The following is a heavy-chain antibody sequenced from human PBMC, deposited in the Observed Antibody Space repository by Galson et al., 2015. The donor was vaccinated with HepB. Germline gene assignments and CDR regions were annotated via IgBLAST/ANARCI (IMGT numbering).Heavy chain of an antibody. CDR3: TNFSRWY. Sequence: SLRLSCAASGFSFNNAWMSWVHQVPGKGLEWVCRFQTVGGTTEYAAPVKGGFTISRDDSRNTLYLQMNSLKTEDTAVYYCTNFSRWYWGPGTLVTVSS. D-gene: IGHD4-23*01. CDR1: GFSFNNAW. V-gene: IGHV3-15*01. J-gene: IGHJ4*02. CDR2: FQTVGGTT.